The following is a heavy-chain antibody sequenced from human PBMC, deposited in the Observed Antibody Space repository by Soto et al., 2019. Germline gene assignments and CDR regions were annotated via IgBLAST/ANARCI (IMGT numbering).Heavy chain of an antibody. CDR1: GFTFSSYA. CDR3: ARDTAKTRPRNGFDP. CDR2: ISYDGSNK. V-gene: IGHV3-30-3*01. Sequence: GGSLRLSCAASGFTFSSYAMHWVRQAPGKGLEWVAVISYDGSNKYYADSVKGRFTISRDNSKNTLYLQMNSLRAEDTAVYHCARDTAKTRPRNGFDPWGQGTLVTVSS. D-gene: IGHD4-17*01. J-gene: IGHJ5*02.